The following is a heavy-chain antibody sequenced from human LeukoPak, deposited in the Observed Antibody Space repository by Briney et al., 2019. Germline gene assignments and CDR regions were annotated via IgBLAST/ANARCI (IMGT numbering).Heavy chain of an antibody. CDR2: IYYSGST. Sequence: SETLSLTCTVSGGSISSYYWSWIRQPPGKGLEWVGYIYYSGSTNYNPSLKSRVTISVDTSKNQFSLKPSSVTAADTAVYYCARDYYSLEQPQGMDVWGQGTTVTVSS. V-gene: IGHV4-59*01. CDR3: ARDYYSLEQPQGMDV. J-gene: IGHJ6*02. D-gene: IGHD3-10*01. CDR1: GGSISSYY.